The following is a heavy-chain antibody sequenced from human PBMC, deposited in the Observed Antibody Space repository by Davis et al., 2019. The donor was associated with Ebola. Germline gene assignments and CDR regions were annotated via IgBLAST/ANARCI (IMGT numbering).Heavy chain of an antibody. Sequence: MPGGSLRLSCAVSGGSISSSNWWSWVRQPPGKGLEWIGEIYHSGSTNYNPSLKSRVTISVDTSKNQFSLKLSSVTAADTAVYYCAKLRYFDWLLSITAFDIWGQGTMVTVSS. CDR2: IYHSGST. D-gene: IGHD3-9*01. CDR1: GGSISSSNW. J-gene: IGHJ3*02. CDR3: AKLRYFDWLLSITAFDI. V-gene: IGHV4-4*02.